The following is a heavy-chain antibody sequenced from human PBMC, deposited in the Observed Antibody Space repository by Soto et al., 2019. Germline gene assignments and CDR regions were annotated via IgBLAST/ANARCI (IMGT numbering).Heavy chain of an antibody. CDR2: IFFTGAT. CDR3: ARGRSDSVGSSLGRRRDV. J-gene: IGHJ6*02. Sequence: SGNLSLTCVVSGDSVNFGHHYCTGIRQPPGKGLEWIGHIFFTGATNYSPSLKSRVTMSVDTSKSRFSLNLTSVTAADSAIYDCARGRSDSVGSSLGRRRDVWGQGTTVTLSS. V-gene: IGHV4-61*01. D-gene: IGHD1-26*01. CDR1: GDSVNFGHHY.